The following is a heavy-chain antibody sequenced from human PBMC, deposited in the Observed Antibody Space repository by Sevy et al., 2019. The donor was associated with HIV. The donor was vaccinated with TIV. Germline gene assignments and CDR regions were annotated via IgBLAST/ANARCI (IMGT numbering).Heavy chain of an antibody. V-gene: IGHV1-8*01. Sequence: ASVKVSCKASGYTFTSYDINWVRQATGQGLEWMGRMNPNSGNTGYAQKFQGRVTMTRNTSISTAYMELSSLRSEDTAVYYCAASLAVDSSSFGDVYYYYGMDVWGQGTTVTVSS. J-gene: IGHJ6*02. CDR1: GYTFTSYD. D-gene: IGHD6-6*01. CDR3: AASLAVDSSSFGDVYYYYGMDV. CDR2: MNPNSGNT.